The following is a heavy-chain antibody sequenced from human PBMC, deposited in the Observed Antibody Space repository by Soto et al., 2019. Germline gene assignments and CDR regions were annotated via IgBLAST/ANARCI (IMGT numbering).Heavy chain of an antibody. J-gene: IGHJ6*02. CDR3: ARAHYGDYGYGMDV. V-gene: IGHV4-59*01. CDR2: IYYSGSP. CDR1: GGSISNYY. D-gene: IGHD4-17*01. Sequence: SETLSLTCTVSGGSISNYYWSWIRQPPGKGLEWIGYIYYSGSPNYNPSLKSRVTISVDTSKNQFSLKLSSVTAADTAVYYCARAHYGDYGYGMDVWGQGTTVTVSS.